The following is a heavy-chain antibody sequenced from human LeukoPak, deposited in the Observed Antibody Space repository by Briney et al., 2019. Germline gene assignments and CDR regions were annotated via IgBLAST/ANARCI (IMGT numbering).Heavy chain of an antibody. CDR2: IIPIFGTI. Sequence: SVKVSCKASGGTFSTYTFSWVRRAPGQGLEWMGGIIPIFGTINYAQKFQGRVTITADESASTAYMELSNLRSGDTAMYYCAFPDGDYYDRRGAFRIWGQGTLVTVSS. CDR3: AFPDGDYYDRRGAFRI. CDR1: GGTFSTYT. V-gene: IGHV1-69*13. D-gene: IGHD3-22*01. J-gene: IGHJ3*02.